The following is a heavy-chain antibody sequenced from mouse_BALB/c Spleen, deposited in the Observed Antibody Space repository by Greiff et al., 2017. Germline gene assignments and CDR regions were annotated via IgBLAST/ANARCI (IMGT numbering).Heavy chain of an antibody. J-gene: IGHJ2*01. CDR2: IYPSDSYT. V-gene: IGHV1-69*02. Sequence: VQLQQPGAELVGPGASVKLSCKASGYTFTSYWINWVKQRPGQGLEWIGNIYPSDSYTNYNQKFKDKATLTVDKSSSTAYMQLSSPTSEDSAVYYCTRRGHYGNYFDYWGQGTTLTVSS. CDR1: GYTFTSYW. D-gene: IGHD2-1*01. CDR3: TRRGHYGNYFDY.